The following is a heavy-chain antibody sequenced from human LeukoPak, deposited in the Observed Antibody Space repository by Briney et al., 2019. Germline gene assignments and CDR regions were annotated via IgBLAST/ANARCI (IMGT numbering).Heavy chain of an antibody. D-gene: IGHD3-3*01. CDR2: ISGSGGST. J-gene: IGHJ6*02. Sequence: GGSLRLSCAASGFTFSSYAMSWVRQAPGKGLEWVSAISGSGGSTYYAGSVKGRFTISRDNSKNTLYLQMNSLRAEDTAVYYCAKVVLDDFWSGYYRLNYYGMDVWGQGTTVTVSS. CDR3: AKVVLDDFWSGYYRLNYYGMDV. V-gene: IGHV3-23*01. CDR1: GFTFSSYA.